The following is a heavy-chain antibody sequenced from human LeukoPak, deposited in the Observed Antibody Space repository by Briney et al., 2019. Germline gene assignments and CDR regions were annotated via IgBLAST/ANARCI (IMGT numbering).Heavy chain of an antibody. D-gene: IGHD6-13*01. J-gene: IGHJ6*02. CDR1: GGSFSGYY. CDR2: INHSGST. V-gene: IGHV4-34*01. CDR3: ARAAAGSYYYGMDV. Sequence: KSSETLSLTCAVYGGSFSGYYWSWIRQPPGKGLEWIGEINHSGSTNYTPSLKSRVTISVDTSKNQFSLKLSSVTAADTAVYYCARAAAGSYYYGMDVWGQGTTVTVSS.